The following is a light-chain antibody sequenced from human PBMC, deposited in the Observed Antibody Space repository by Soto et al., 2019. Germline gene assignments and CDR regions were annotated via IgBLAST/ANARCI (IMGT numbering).Light chain of an antibody. CDR3: SSYSTTSTLV. CDR1: SSDVGGYDY. J-gene: IGLJ1*01. Sequence: QSALTQPASVSGSPGQSVTISCTGASSDVGGYDYVSWYQQHPGKAPKLILYEVNNRPSGVSNHFSGSKSGNTASLIISGLQADDEAEYYCSSYSTTSTLVFGSGTKLTVL. V-gene: IGLV2-14*01. CDR2: EVN.